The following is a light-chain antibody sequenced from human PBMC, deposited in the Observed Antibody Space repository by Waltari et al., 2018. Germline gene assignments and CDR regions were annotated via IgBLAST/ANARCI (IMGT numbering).Light chain of an antibody. J-gene: IGKJ1*01. CDR3: MQSIQPRT. Sequence: EIVLTQTPLSLSDTPGERESRACRSRGRVLYSDGKTYLYWYLQKPGQPPQLLIYEVSNRLSGVPDRFSGSGSGTDFTLKISLVEAGDVGVYYCMQSIQPRTFGQGTKVEIK. CDR1: GRVLYSDGKTY. V-gene: IGKV2D-29*01. CDR2: EVS.